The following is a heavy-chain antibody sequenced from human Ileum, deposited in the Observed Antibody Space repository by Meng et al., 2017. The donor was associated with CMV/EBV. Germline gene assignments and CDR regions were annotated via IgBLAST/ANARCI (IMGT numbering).Heavy chain of an antibody. Sequence: SCETSGYSFTGNFLHWVRQAPGQGLEWVGWINPNSGGTKYAEKFRGRVAMTRDTSITTAYMELTGLTSDDTAVYFCTREVRGTGHPDYWGQGTLVTVSS. CDR2: INPNSGGT. CDR3: TREVRGTGHPDY. D-gene: IGHD3-10*01. J-gene: IGHJ4*02. V-gene: IGHV1-2*02. CDR1: GYSFTGNF.